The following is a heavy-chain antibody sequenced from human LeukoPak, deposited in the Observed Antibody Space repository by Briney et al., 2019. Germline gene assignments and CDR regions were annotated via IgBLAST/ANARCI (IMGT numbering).Heavy chain of an antibody. D-gene: IGHD5-24*01. V-gene: IGHV3-23*01. CDR1: GFTFSSYA. CDR3: AKGEMAPYYYMDV. Sequence: GGSLRLSCAASGFTFSSYAMSWVRQAPGKGLEWDSAISGSGGSTYYADSVKGRFTISRDNSKNTLYLQMNSLRAEDTAVYYCAKGEMAPYYYMDVWGKGTTVTVSS. CDR2: ISGSGGST. J-gene: IGHJ6*03.